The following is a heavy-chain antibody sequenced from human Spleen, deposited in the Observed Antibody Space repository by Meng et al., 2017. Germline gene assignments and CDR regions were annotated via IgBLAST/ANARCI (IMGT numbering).Heavy chain of an antibody. Sequence: GESLKISCAASGFTFSSYSMNWVRQAPGKGLEWVSSISSSTYYIHYADSVKGRFTISRDDAKNTVYLQMNSLRAEDTAVYYCARDADWVIFDHWGQGALVTVSS. D-gene: IGHD3-9*01. V-gene: IGHV3-21*01. CDR3: ARDADWVIFDH. CDR2: ISSSTYYI. CDR1: GFTFSSYS. J-gene: IGHJ4*02.